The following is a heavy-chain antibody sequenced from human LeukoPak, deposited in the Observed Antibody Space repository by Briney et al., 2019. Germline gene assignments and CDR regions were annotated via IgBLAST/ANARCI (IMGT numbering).Heavy chain of an antibody. CDR2: INTNTGNP. V-gene: IGHV7-4-1*02. CDR1: GYSLTNYA. CDR3: ARRFWSGSTLGLGAFDI. D-gene: IGHD3-3*01. J-gene: IGHJ3*02. Sequence: ASVKVSCKASGYSLTNYAMNWVRQAPGQGLEWMGWINTNTGNPTYAQGFTGRFVFSLDTSVSTAYLQISSLKPEDTAVYYCARRFWSGSTLGLGAFDIWGQGTMVTVSS.